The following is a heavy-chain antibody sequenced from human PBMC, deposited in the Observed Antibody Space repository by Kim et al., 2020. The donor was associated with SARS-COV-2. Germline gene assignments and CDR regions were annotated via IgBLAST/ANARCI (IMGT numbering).Heavy chain of an antibody. V-gene: IGHV3-30*18. D-gene: IGHD3-10*01. CDR3: AKDPNPLPRLLTDY. CDR2: ISYDGSNK. Sequence: GGSLRLSCAASGFTFSSYGMHWVRQAPGKGLEWVAVISYDGSNKYYADSVKGRFTISRDNSKNTLYLQMNSLRAEDTAVYYCAKDPNPLPRLLTDYWGQGTLVTVSS. CDR1: GFTFSSYG. J-gene: IGHJ4*02.